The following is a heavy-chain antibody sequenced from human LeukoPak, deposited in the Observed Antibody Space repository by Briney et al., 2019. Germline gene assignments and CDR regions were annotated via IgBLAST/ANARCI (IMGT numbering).Heavy chain of an antibody. D-gene: IGHD7-27*01. J-gene: IGHJ4*02. Sequence: GGSLRLSCAASGFKFEDHTMHWVRQAPGKGLEWISGITASSVTLDYADSVRGRFTISRDDAKNSLFLQMNSLRAEDTASYYCATATWGSPFHFWGQGTLVTVSS. CDR2: ITASSVTL. CDR1: GFKFEDHT. V-gene: IGHV3-9*01. CDR3: ATATWGSPFHF.